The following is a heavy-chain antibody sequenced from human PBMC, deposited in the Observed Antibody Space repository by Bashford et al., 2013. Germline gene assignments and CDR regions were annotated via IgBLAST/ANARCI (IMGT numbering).Heavy chain of an antibody. CDR2: ISYDGSNK. V-gene: IGHV3-30*04. J-gene: IGHJ4*02. CDR3: ARDSGESFDY. Sequence: VRQAPGKGLEWVAVISYDGSNKYYADSVKGRFTISRDNSKNTLYLQMNSLRAEDTAVYYCARDSGESFDYWGQGTLVTVSS. D-gene: IGHD1-26*01.